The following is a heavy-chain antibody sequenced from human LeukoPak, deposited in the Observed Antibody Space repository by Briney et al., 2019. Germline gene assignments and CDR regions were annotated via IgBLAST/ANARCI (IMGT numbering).Heavy chain of an antibody. CDR2: INHSGST. CDR3: ARSRGGVAWYFDL. J-gene: IGHJ2*01. V-gene: IGHV4-34*01. D-gene: IGHD2-15*01. CDR1: GGSFSDYS. Sequence: PSETLSLTCAVYGGSFSDYSWNWIRQPPGKGLEWIGEINHSGSTSYNPSLKSRVTISVHTSKNQFSLKLSSVTAADTAVYYCARSRGGVAWYFDLWGRGTLVTVSS.